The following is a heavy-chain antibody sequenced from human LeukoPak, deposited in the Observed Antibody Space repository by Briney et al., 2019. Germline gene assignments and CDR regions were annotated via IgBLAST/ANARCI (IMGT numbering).Heavy chain of an antibody. CDR3: ARDQGVVVHGKYHYYGMDV. V-gene: IGHV3-30*03. J-gene: IGHJ6*02. CDR2: ISYDGSNK. Sequence: GGSLRLSCAASGFTFSSYGMHWVRQAPGKGLEWVAVISYDGSNKYYADSVKGRFTISRDNSKNTLYLQMNSLRAEDTAVYYCARDQGVVVHGKYHYYGMDVWGQGTTVTVSS. CDR1: GFTFSSYG. D-gene: IGHD3-22*01.